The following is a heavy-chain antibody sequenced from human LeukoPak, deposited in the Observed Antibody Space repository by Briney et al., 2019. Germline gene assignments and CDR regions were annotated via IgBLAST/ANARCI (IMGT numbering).Heavy chain of an antibody. V-gene: IGHV4-39*01. CDR2: IYYSGST. D-gene: IGHD3-16*01. Sequence: SETLSLTCTVSGGSISSSSNYWGWIRQPPGKGLEWIGTIYYSGSTYYNPSLKSRVTISVDTSKLQFSLMLTPVTAADTAVYYCARHGSYYYYMDVWGKGTTVTVSS. CDR1: GGSISSSSNY. CDR3: ARHGSYYYYMDV. J-gene: IGHJ6*03.